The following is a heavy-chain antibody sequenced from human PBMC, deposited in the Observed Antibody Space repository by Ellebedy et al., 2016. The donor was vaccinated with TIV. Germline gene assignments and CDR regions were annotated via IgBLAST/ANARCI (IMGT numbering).Heavy chain of an antibody. CDR1: GYTFTTYG. CDR3: ARGTSLTPYYYYYYGMDV. Sequence: ASVKVSCRASGYTFTTYGIYWVRQAPGQRLEWMGRINVGNGNTKYSQKFQGRVTITRDTFASTAYMEVSSLRSEDTAVYYCARGTSLTPYYYYYYGMDVWGQGATVTVSS. J-gene: IGHJ6*02. V-gene: IGHV1-3*01. CDR2: INVGNGNT.